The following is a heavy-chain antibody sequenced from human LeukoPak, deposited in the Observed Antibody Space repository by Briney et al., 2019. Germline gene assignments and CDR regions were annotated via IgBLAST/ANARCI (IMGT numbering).Heavy chain of an antibody. D-gene: IGHD6-13*01. Sequence: SVKVSCKASGGTFSNYAISWVRQAPGQGLEWMGGIIPVFGTANHAQKFQGRVTITTDESTSTAYMELSSLRSEDTAVYYCARGRREIQSSSWWFDYWGQGTLVTVSS. CDR1: GGTFSNYA. CDR2: IIPVFGTA. J-gene: IGHJ4*02. V-gene: IGHV1-69*05. CDR3: ARGRREIQSSSWWFDY.